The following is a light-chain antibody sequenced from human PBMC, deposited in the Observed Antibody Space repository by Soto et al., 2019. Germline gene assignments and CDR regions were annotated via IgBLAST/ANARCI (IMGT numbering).Light chain of an antibody. V-gene: IGLV2-14*03. Sequence: QSALTQPASVSGSPGQSITIYCTGTSTDVGAINYVSWYQQHPGKAPKFIIYDVSHRPAGVSSRFSGSKSGNTASLTISGLQPDDEADYYCSSYTSGSTLYVFGTGTKLTVL. CDR3: SSYTSGSTLYV. CDR2: DVS. J-gene: IGLJ1*01. CDR1: STDVGAINY.